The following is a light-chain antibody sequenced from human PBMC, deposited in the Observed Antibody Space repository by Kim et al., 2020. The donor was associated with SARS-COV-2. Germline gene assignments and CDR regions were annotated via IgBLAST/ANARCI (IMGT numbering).Light chain of an antibody. V-gene: IGLV10-54*01. CDR3: SAWDSSLGAWM. CDR1: SNNIDNQG. CDR2: RTN. J-gene: IGLJ3*02. Sequence: TATLACTGNSNNIDNQGETWLQQDRGHRPKRMSNRTNNRPSGVSERFSASRSGNTASLTITGLQPEDEADYYCSAWDSSLGAWMFGGGTQLTVL.